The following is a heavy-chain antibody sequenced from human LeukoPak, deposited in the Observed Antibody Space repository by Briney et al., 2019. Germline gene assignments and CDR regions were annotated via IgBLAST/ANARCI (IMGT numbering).Heavy chain of an antibody. CDR3: AKDSGYDQSGAFDI. CDR2: ISWNSGSI. D-gene: IGHD5-12*01. V-gene: IGHV3-9*01. CDR1: GFTFDDYA. J-gene: IGHJ3*02. Sequence: GGSLRLSCAASGFTFDDYAMHWVRQAPGKGLEWVSGISWNSGSIGYADSVKGRFTISRDNAKNSPYLQMNSLRAEDTALYYCAKDSGYDQSGAFDIWGQGTMVTVSS.